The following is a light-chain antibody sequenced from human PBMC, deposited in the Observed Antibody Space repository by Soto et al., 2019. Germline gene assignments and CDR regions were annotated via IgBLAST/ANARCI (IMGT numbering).Light chain of an antibody. V-gene: IGLV2-8*01. CDR1: SSDVGAYNY. CDR2: EVT. Sequence: QSVLTRPPSASASLGQSVTLSCTGTSSDVGAYNYVYWYQQHPGKAPTLMIYEVTRRPSGVPDRFAGSKSRNTASLKVSRFQAEDEADYYCRSYAANSPYVFSTRSKVTVL. J-gene: IGLJ1*01. CDR3: RSYAANSPYV.